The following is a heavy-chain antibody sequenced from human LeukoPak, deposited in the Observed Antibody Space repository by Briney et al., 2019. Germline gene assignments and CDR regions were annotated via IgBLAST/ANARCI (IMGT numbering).Heavy chain of an antibody. CDR3: ARGRWELLSLGY. V-gene: IGHV1-69*05. J-gene: IGHJ4*02. CDR1: GGTFSSYA. Sequence: SVKVSCKASGGTFSSYAISWVRQAPGQGLEWMGRIIPIFGTANYAQKFQGRVTITTDESTRTAYMELSSLRSEDTAVYYCARGRWELLSLGYWGQGTLVTVSS. CDR2: IIPIFGTA. D-gene: IGHD1-26*01.